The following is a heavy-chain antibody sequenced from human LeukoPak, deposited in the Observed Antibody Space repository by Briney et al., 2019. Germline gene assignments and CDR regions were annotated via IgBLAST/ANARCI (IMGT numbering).Heavy chain of an antibody. Sequence: SETLSLTCSVSADSVSRSDSYWDWIRQPPGKGLEWIGTIYYSGRTYYSPSLKSRVTLSVDTSSNQSSLNLRSVTAADTAVYYCARRRYYDGSGYLEWGQGTLLSVSS. V-gene: IGHV4-39*01. CDR1: ADSVSRSDSY. CDR3: ARRRYYDGSGYLE. J-gene: IGHJ1*01. CDR2: IYYSGRT. D-gene: IGHD3-22*01.